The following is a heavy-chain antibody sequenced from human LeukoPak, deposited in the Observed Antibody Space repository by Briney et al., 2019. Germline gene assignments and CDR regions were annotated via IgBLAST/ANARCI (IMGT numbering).Heavy chain of an antibody. CDR1: GFTFRNSA. CDR2: IIGNSVST. J-gene: IGHJ4*02. CDR3: AKGRRDGYNYPFFDS. D-gene: IGHD5-24*01. Sequence: GGSLRLPCAATGFTFRNSAMSWVRQAPGKGLEWVSNIIGNSVSTYYADFVKGRFTISRDNSNNTLFLQMNSLSADDTAIYFCAKGRRDGYNYPFFDSWGQGAWVIVSS. V-gene: IGHV3-23*01.